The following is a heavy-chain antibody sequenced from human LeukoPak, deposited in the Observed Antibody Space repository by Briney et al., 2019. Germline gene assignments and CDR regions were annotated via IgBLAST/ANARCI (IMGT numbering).Heavy chain of an antibody. CDR3: ARSSEVAGTFDH. V-gene: IGHV3-53*01. CDR2: IYSGNSS. CDR1: GFTVSSNY. Sequence: PGGSLRLSCAASGFTVSSNYMSWVRQAPGKGLEWVSVIYSGNSSYYADSVKGRFTISRDNSKNTLYLRMNSLRAEDTAVYYCARSSEVAGTFDHWGQGTLVTVSS. J-gene: IGHJ4*02. D-gene: IGHD6-19*01.